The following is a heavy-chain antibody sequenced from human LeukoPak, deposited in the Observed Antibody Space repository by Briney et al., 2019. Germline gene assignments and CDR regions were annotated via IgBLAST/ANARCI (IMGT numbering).Heavy chain of an antibody. CDR3: ARGNPLNLELLWFGESSPRDFDY. V-gene: IGHV4-34*01. J-gene: IGHJ4*02. CDR2: INHSGST. CDR1: GGSFSGYY. D-gene: IGHD3-10*01. Sequence: SETLSLTCAVYGGSFSGYYWSWIRQPPGKGLEWIGEINHSGSTNYNPSLKSRVTISVDTSKNQFSLKLSSVTAADTAVYHCARGNPLNLELLWFGESSPRDFDYWGQGTLVTVSS.